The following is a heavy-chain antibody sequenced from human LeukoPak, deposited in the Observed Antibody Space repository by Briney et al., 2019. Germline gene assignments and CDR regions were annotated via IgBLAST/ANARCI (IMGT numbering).Heavy chain of an antibody. Sequence: HAGRSLRLSCAASGFTFSSYGMHWVRQAPGKGLEWVAVISYDGSNKYYADSVKGRFTISRDNSKNTLYLQMNSLRAEDTAVYYCALFGYSFDCWGQGTLVTVSS. J-gene: IGHJ4*02. D-gene: IGHD3-10*01. V-gene: IGHV3-30*03. CDR1: GFTFSSYG. CDR3: ALFGYSFDC. CDR2: ISYDGSNK.